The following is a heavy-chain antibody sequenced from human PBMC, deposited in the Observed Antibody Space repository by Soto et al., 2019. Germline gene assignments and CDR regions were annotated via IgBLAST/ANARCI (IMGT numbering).Heavy chain of an antibody. CDR1: GGSISSYY. CDR3: ARFNWYFDL. Sequence: QVQLQESGPGLVKPSETLSHTCTVSGGSISSYYWSWIRQPPGKGLEWIGYIYYSGSTNYNPSLKSRVTISVDTSKNQFSLKLSSVTAADTAVYYCARFNWYFDLWGRGTLVTVSS. V-gene: IGHV4-59*08. CDR2: IYYSGST. J-gene: IGHJ2*01.